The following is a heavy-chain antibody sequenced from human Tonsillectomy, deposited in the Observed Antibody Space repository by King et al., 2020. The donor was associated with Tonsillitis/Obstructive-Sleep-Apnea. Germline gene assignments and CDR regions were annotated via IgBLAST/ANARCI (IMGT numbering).Heavy chain of an antibody. CDR3: ARQYNVYNWFDP. CDR2: IYYSGST. V-gene: IGHV4-59*08. J-gene: IGHJ5*02. D-gene: IGHD5/OR15-5a*01. Sequence: MQLQESGPGLVKPSETLSLTCTVSGGSISSYYWSWIRQPPGKGLEWIGYIYYSGSTNYNPSLKSRVTISVDTSRNQFSLRLSSVTAADTAVYYCARQYNVYNWFDPWGQGALVTVSS. CDR1: GGSISSYY.